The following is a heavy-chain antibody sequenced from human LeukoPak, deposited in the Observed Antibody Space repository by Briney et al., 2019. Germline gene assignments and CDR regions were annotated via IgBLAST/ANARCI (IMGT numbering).Heavy chain of an antibody. Sequence: GGSLRLSCAASGFTFSSYSMNWVRQAPGKGLEWVSSISSSSSYIYYADSVKGRFTISRDNAKNSLYLQMNSLRAEDTAVYYCASSEVGATNYWGQGTLVTVSS. CDR1: GFTFSSYS. V-gene: IGHV3-21*01. CDR2: ISSSSSYI. J-gene: IGHJ4*02. CDR3: ASSEVGATNY. D-gene: IGHD1-26*01.